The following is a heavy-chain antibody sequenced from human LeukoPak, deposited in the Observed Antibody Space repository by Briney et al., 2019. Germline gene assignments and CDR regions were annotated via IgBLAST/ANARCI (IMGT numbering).Heavy chain of an antibody. CDR2: IYYSGST. CDR3: ARHADTGWFDP. V-gene: IGHV4-59*08. J-gene: IGHJ5*02. Sequence: SETLSLTCTVSGGSISSYYWSWIRQPPGKGLEWIGYIYYSGSTNYTPSLKSRVTISVDTSKNQFSLEQSSESAADTAVYYCARHADTGWFDPWGQGTLVTVSS. CDR1: GGSISSYY. D-gene: IGHD5-18*01.